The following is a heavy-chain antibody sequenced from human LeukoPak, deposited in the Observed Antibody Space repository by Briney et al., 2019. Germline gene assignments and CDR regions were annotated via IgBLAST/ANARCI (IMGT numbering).Heavy chain of an antibody. CDR1: GFTFSSYS. CDR2: ISSSSSTI. J-gene: IGHJ4*02. Sequence: GGSLRLSCAASGFTFSSYSMNWVRQAPGKGLEWVSYISSSSSTIYYADSVKGRFTISRDNSKNTLYLQMNSLRAEDTAVYYCARGVDYYENSGTIDYWGQGTLVTVTS. V-gene: IGHV3-48*01. D-gene: IGHD3-22*01. CDR3: ARGVDYYENSGTIDY.